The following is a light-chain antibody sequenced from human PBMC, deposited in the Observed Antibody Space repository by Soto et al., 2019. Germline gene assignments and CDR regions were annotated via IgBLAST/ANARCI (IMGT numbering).Light chain of an antibody. Sequence: EMVMTQSPATLSVSPGERATLSCRASQSVTSSYLAWYQHKPGQAPRLLIYSASGRATGIPDRFSGSGSGTDFTLTISRLEPEDFAVYYCQQYGSSWTFGQGTKVDI. CDR2: SAS. CDR1: QSVTSSY. CDR3: QQYGSSWT. J-gene: IGKJ1*01. V-gene: IGKV3-20*01.